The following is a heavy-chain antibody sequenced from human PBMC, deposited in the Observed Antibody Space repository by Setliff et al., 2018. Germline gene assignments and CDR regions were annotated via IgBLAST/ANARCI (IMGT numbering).Heavy chain of an antibody. CDR2: IYIGGSA. Sequence: SETRSLTCTVSGGSISSYYWSWIRQPAGKGLEWIGHIYIGGSANYNPSLKSRVTMSIDTSKNQFSLKLNSVTAADMAVYYCAREQWLDPPGYYYIDVWAKGTTVTVS. V-gene: IGHV4-4*07. D-gene: IGHD6-19*01. CDR1: GGSISSYY. CDR3: AREQWLDPPGYYYIDV. J-gene: IGHJ6*03.